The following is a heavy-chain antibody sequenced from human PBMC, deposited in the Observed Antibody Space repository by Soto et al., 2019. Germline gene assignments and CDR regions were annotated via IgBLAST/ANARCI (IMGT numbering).Heavy chain of an antibody. CDR2: IIPILGIA. V-gene: IGHV1-69*02. CDR1: GGTFSSYT. J-gene: IGHJ4*02. CDR3: ARGARDDILTGYYSSWLDY. Sequence: VTVSCKASGGTFSSYTIIWVRQAPGQGLEWMGRIIPILGIANYAQKFQGRVTITADKSTSTAYMELSSLRSEDTAVYYCARGARDDILTGYYSSWLDYWGQGTLVTVSS. D-gene: IGHD3-9*01.